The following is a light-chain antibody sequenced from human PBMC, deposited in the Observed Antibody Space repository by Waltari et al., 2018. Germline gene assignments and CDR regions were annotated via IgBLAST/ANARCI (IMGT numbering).Light chain of an antibody. CDR2: DNN. Sequence: QSILTQPPSLSAAPGQKVTISCSGSSSTFGNNEVAWYQQLPETAPRLLIYDNNKRPSGMPGRFSGSKSGTSATLDITGLQTGDEGHYYCATWDERLTAVVFGGGTRLTVL. CDR1: SSTFGNNE. CDR3: ATWDERLTAVV. V-gene: IGLV1-51*01. J-gene: IGLJ2*01.